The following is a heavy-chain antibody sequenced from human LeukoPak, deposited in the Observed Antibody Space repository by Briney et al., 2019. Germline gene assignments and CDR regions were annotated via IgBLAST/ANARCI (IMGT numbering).Heavy chain of an antibody. D-gene: IGHD3-10*01. CDR1: GGSFSGYY. Sequence: SETLSLTCAVYGGSFSGYYWSWIRQPPGKGLEWIGEINHSGSTNYNPSLKSRVTISVDTSKNQFSLKLSSVTAADTAVYYCASSNFGGYYYYMDVWGKGTTVTVSS. J-gene: IGHJ6*03. CDR3: ASSNFGGYYYYMDV. V-gene: IGHV4-34*01. CDR2: INHSGST.